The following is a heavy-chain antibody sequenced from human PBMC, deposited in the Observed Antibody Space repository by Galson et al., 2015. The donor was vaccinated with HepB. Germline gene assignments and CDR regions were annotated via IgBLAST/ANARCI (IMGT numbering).Heavy chain of an antibody. CDR3: VRVADVDYGDHSHFDY. Sequence: SLRLSSAASGFTFSDYYMSWIRQAPGKGLEWLSYISHNTLYTNYADSVKGRITISRDNARNSLYLQLNSLRAEDTAVYYCVRVADVDYGDHSHFDYWGQGTLVTVSS. J-gene: IGHJ4*02. CDR2: ISHNTLYT. CDR1: GFTFSDYY. D-gene: IGHD4-17*01. V-gene: IGHV3-11*06.